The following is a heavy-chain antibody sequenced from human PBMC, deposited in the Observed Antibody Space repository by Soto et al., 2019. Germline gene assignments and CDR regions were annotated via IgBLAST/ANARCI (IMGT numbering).Heavy chain of an antibody. D-gene: IGHD1-1*01. V-gene: IGHV4-34*01. CDR2: IHHSGSA. CDR3: ARERLIPSSGTYYYYAMDV. CDR1: GGSFSGYC. J-gene: IGHJ6*02. Sequence: SETLSLTFAVYGGSFSGYCWTWISQPPGKGLEWIGEIHHSGSANYSPSLKSRVTISVDTSKNQFSLRLSSITAADTAVYYCARERLIPSSGTYYYYAMDVWGRGTTVTVSS.